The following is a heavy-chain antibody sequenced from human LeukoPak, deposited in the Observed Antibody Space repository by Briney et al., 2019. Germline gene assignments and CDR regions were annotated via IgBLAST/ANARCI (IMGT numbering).Heavy chain of an antibody. CDR1: GDSISTTSYY. Sequence: SETLSLTCTVSGDSISTTSYYWSWIRQPPGKGLEWIGFIYYSGSTNYNPSLKSRVTISVDTSKNQVSLKLSSVTAADTAVYYCARSLSVTTGGYFDYWGQGTLVTVSS. V-gene: IGHV4-61*05. D-gene: IGHD4-17*01. CDR2: IYYSGST. J-gene: IGHJ4*02. CDR3: ARSLSVTTGGYFDY.